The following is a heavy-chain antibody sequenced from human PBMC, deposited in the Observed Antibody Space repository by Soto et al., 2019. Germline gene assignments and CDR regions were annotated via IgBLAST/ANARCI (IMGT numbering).Heavy chain of an antibody. D-gene: IGHD6-19*01. CDR2: ISGSGGST. Sequence: EVQLLESGGGLVQPGGSLRLSCAASGFTFSSYAMSWVRQAPGKGLEWVSAISGSGGSTYYADSVKGRFTISRDNSKNTLYLQMDSLRAEDTAVYYCAKNVGKPVAGTLADYWGQGTLVTVSS. J-gene: IGHJ4*02. CDR3: AKNVGKPVAGTLADY. CDR1: GFTFSSYA. V-gene: IGHV3-23*01.